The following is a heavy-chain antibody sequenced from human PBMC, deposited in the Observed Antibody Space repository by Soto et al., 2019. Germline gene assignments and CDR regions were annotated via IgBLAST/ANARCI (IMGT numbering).Heavy chain of an antibody. D-gene: IGHD3-10*01. CDR1: GYTFTRHG. J-gene: IGHJ4*02. CDR2: ISSLTGGT. V-gene: IGHV1-18*01. CDR3: ARDVSYGSGTAYGY. Sequence: QVQLVQSGAEVKKPGASVTVSCKTSGYTFTRHGISWVRQAPGQGLEWMGWISSLTGGTNYAQNLQGRVTMTTDTSTATGYMELRSLTSDDTAVYYCARDVSYGSGTAYGYWGQGTLVTVSS.